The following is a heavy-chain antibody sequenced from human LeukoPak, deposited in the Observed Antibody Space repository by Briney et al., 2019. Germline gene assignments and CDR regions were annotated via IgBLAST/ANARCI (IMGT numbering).Heavy chain of an antibody. J-gene: IGHJ6*02. Sequence: PGGSLRLSCAASGFTFSSYWMHWVRHAPGKGLVWVSRINSDGSSTSYADSVKGRFTISRDNAKNTLYLQMNSLGAEDTAVYYCARVFKASRLSDAGYGMDVWGQGTTVTVSS. CDR3: ARVFKASRLSDAGYGMDV. CDR1: GFTFSSYW. CDR2: INSDGSST. V-gene: IGHV3-74*01. D-gene: IGHD3-3*01.